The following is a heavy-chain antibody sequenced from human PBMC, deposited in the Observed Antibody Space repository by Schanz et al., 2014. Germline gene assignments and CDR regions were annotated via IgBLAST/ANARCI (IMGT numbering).Heavy chain of an antibody. CDR3: AKDLAAVGVFDY. CDR2: IGGSGDST. V-gene: IGHV3-23*01. J-gene: IGHJ4*02. D-gene: IGHD6-13*01. Sequence: EVQLLESGGGLVQPGGSLRLSCAASGFTFRNYGMSWVRQAPGKGLEWVSGIGGSGDSTHYADSVKGRFTISRDNSKNTLDLQMNSLRAEDTAIYYCAKDLAAVGVFDYWGQGSLVTVSS. CDR1: GFTFRNYG.